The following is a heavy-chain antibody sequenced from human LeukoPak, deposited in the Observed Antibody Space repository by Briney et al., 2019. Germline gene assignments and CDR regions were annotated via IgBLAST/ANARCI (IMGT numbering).Heavy chain of an antibody. Sequence: SVKVSCKASGGTFSSYAISWVRQAPGQGLEWMGGIIPIFGTANYAQKFQGRVTITADESTSTAYMELSSLRSEDTAVYYCARALRCSSTGCLNHVRAFDIWGQGTMVTVSS. CDR3: ARALRCSSTGCLNHVRAFDI. D-gene: IGHD2-2*01. CDR1: GGTFSSYA. CDR2: IIPIFGTA. J-gene: IGHJ3*02. V-gene: IGHV1-69*01.